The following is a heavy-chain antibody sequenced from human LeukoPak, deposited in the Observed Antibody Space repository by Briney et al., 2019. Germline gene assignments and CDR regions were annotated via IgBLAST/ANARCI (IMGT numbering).Heavy chain of an antibody. CDR2: IDQDGSEK. Sequence: PGGSQRLLCAPSRLTFSNYWVRWARHAPGRGREWLANIDQDGSEKHYADCVRRRFRISRESAKNSLYLQMYRLRAEHTSVYLCARSHDYFASESEDFWGQGTLVTVSS. D-gene: IGHD3-10*01. CDR1: RLTFSNYW. CDR3: ARSHDYFASESEDF. J-gene: IGHJ4*02. V-gene: IGHV3-7*02.